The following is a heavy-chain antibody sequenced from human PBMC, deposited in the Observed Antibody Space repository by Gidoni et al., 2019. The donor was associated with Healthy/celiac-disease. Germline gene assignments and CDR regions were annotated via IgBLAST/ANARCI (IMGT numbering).Heavy chain of an antibody. Sequence: QVQLVQSGAEVKKPGSSVKVSCKASGGTFSSYAISWVRQAPGQGLGWMGGLIPIFGTANYAQKFQGRVTITADKSTSTAYMELSSLRSEDTAVYYCARAPYGMIGRGAYFDYWGQGTLVTVSS. CDR3: ARAPYGMIGRGAYFDY. CDR2: LIPIFGTA. V-gene: IGHV1-69*06. CDR1: GGTFSSYA. J-gene: IGHJ4*02. D-gene: IGHD3-22*01.